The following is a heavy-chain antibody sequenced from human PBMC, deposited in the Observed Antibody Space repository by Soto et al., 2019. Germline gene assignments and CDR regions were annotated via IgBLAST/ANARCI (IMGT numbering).Heavy chain of an antibody. CDR3: ARHAPPGIAAPFYF. Sequence: SETLSLTCTVSGASISSSIDYWDWIRRPPGKGLEWIGSIYYSGSTYYNPSLQSRVTISVDTPKNQFSLKLTSVTAADTAVYYCARHAPPGIAAPFYFWGQGTLVTVSS. CDR1: GASISSSIDY. J-gene: IGHJ4*02. CDR2: IYYSGST. D-gene: IGHD6-13*01. V-gene: IGHV4-39*01.